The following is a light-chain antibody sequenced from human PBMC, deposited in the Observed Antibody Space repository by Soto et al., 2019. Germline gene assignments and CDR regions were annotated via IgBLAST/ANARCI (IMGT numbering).Light chain of an antibody. Sequence: IVLTQSPLSLSVTLGQPASISCRPSQSLVYSDGNTYLNWFHQRPGQSPRRLIHKVSNRDSGVPDRFSGSGSDTDFTLSISRVEADDVGVFYCMQGISFTFGQGTKVDIK. V-gene: IGKV2-30*01. CDR1: QSLVYSDGNTY. CDR3: MQGISFT. J-gene: IGKJ1*01. CDR2: KVS.